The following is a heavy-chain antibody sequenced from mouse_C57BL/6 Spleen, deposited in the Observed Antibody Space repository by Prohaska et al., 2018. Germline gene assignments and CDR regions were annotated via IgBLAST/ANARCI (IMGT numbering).Heavy chain of an antibody. CDR3: ARGGGLYYGYVYYAMDY. V-gene: IGHV1-22*01. D-gene: IGHD2-2*01. Sequence: HGKSLEWIGYINPNNGGTSYNQKFKGKATLTVNKSSSTAYMELRSLTSEDSAVYYCARGGGLYYGYVYYAMDYWGQGTSVTVSS. J-gene: IGHJ4*01. CDR2: INPNNGGT.